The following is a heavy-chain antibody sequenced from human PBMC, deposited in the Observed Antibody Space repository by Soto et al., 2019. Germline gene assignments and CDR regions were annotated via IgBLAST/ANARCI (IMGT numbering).Heavy chain of an antibody. D-gene: IGHD3-22*01. V-gene: IGHV4-30-4*01. J-gene: IGHJ4*02. CDR1: GGSISSGDYY. CDR2: IYYSGST. Sequence: PSETLSLTCTVSGGSISSGDYYWSWIRQPPGKGLEWIGYIYYSGSTYYNPSLKSRVTISVDTSKNQFSLKLSSVTAADTAVYYCARVNYYYDSSGYRGRPYYFDYWGQGTLVTVPQ. CDR3: ARVNYYYDSSGYRGRPYYFDY.